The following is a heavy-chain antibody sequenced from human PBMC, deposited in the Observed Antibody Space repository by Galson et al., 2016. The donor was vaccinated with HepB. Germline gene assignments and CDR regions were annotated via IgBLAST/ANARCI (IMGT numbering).Heavy chain of an antibody. Sequence: SLRLSCAASGFTFGDFPMHWVRQPPGKGLQYVSAISSNGGNTYYAESVKGRFVISRDNAKGTLFLQMSSLRPEDTAVYFCVKRLLTGYFFDFWGQGSLVIVSS. V-gene: IGHV3-64D*06. CDR3: VKRLLTGYFFDF. CDR1: GFTFGDFP. CDR2: ISSNGGNT. D-gene: IGHD3-9*01. J-gene: IGHJ4*02.